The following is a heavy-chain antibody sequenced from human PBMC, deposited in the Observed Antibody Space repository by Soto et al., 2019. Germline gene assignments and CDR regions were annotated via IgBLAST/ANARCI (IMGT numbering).Heavy chain of an antibody. D-gene: IGHD5-12*01. V-gene: IGHV4-30-4*01. CDR3: AGDRGGYERIDY. CDR2: IYYSGST. CDR1: GGSISSGDSY. J-gene: IGHJ4*02. Sequence: PSETLSLTCTVSGGSISSGDSYWSWFRQPPGKGLEWIGYIYYSGSTYYNPSLKSRVTISVDTSKNQFSLKLSSVTAADTAVYYCAGDRGGYERIDYWGQGTLVTVSS.